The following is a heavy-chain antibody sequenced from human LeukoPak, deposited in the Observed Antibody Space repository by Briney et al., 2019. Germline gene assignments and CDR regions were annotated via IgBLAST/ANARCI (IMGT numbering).Heavy chain of an antibody. CDR2: IYSSGST. Sequence: SETLSLTCTVSGGSISSYYWSWIRQPPGKGLEWIGNIYSSGSTNYNPSLKSRVTISVDTSKKQFSLKLTSVTAADTAVYYCVRNYGDYVIDYWGQGTLVTVSS. CDR3: VRNYGDYVIDY. CDR1: GGSISSYY. V-gene: IGHV4-59*01. D-gene: IGHD4-17*01. J-gene: IGHJ4*02.